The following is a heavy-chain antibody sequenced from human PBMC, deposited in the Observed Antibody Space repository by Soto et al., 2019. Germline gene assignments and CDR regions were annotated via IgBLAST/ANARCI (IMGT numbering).Heavy chain of an antibody. CDR2: INPNSGGT. J-gene: IGHJ5*02. Sequence: ASVKVSCKASGYTLTGYYMHWVRQAPGQGLEWMGWINPNSGGTNYAQKFQGWVTMTRDTSISTAYMELSRLRSDDTAVYYCARDGHCSGGSCSGWFDPWGQGTLVTVSS. CDR1: GYTLTGYY. D-gene: IGHD2-15*01. V-gene: IGHV1-2*04. CDR3: ARDGHCSGGSCSGWFDP.